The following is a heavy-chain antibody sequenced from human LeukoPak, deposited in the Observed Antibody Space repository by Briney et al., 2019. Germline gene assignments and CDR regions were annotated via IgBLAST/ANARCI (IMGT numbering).Heavy chain of an antibody. CDR3: AKDRVERSGFDY. J-gene: IGHJ4*02. CDR1: GFTFSSYG. D-gene: IGHD3-10*01. Sequence: GGSLRLSCAASGFTFSSYGMSWVRQAPGKGLEWVSAISGSGGSTYYADSVKGRFTISRDNSKNTLYLQMNSLRAEDTAVYYCAKDRVERSGFDYWGQGTLVTVSS. CDR2: ISGSGGST. V-gene: IGHV3-23*01.